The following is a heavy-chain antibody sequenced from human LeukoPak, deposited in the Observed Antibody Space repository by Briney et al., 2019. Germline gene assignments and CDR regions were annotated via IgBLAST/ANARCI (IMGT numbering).Heavy chain of an antibody. Sequence: PSETLSLTCAVYGGSFSGYYWSWIRQAPGKGLEWIGEVSHSGVTTYNPSLKSRVTISIDTSKNQFSLKLNSVTAADTAVYYCARGFHWGGYYFDYWGQGTLVTLFS. CDR1: GGSFSGYY. V-gene: IGHV4-34*01. J-gene: IGHJ4*02. CDR3: ARGFHWGGYYFDY. CDR2: VSHSGVT. D-gene: IGHD7-27*01.